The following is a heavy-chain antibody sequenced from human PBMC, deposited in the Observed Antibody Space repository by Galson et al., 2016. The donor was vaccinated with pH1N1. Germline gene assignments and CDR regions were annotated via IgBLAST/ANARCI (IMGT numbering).Heavy chain of an antibody. V-gene: IGHV5-51*01. D-gene: IGHD2/OR15-2a*01. CDR1: GYNFDRYW. CDR2: IYPGDSDT. J-gene: IGHJ4*02. CDR3: ARQEFSDY. Sequence: QSGAEVKKPGESLKISCKGSGYNFDRYWIGWVRQMPGKGLEWMGIIYPGDSDTRYSPSSQGHVSISADKSISPAYLPWSSLKASDTAMYYWARQEFSDYWGQGTLVIVSS.